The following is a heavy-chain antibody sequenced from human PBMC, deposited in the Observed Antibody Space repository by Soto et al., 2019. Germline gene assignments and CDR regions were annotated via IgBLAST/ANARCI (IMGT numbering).Heavy chain of an antibody. CDR3: VRDSIAASGFDS. CDR1: GGPFSSYT. CDR2: IIPLFGTT. V-gene: IGHV1-69*12. D-gene: IGHD6-13*01. Sequence: QVQLVQSGAEVKKPGSSVKVSCKVSGGPFSSYTLSWVRQAPGQGPEWMGEIIPLFGTTNYVQGFQGRLTIAADVATNTAYMELSSLRSDHTALYYCVRDSIAASGFDSWGQGTLVTVS. J-gene: IGHJ4*02.